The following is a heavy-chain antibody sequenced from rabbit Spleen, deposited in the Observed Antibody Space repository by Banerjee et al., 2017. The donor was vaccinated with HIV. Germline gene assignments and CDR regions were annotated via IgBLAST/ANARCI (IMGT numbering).Heavy chain of an antibody. CDR1: GFTLSSYY. V-gene: IGHV1S7*01. Sequence: QLKESGGGLVQPGGSLKLSCKASGFTLSSYYMNWVRQAPGKGLEWIGYIDPVFGITYYANWVNGRFSISSDNAQNTVDLQMNSLTAADTATYFCARDLYTGTSDYLYGMDLWGQGTLVTVS. J-gene: IGHJ6*01. CDR3: ARDLYTGTSDYLYGMDL. CDR2: IDPVFGIT. D-gene: IGHD7-1*01.